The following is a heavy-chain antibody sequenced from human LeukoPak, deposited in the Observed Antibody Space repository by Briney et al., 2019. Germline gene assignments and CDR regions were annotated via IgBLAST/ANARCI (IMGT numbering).Heavy chain of an antibody. CDR1: GFTFSNYW. CDR2: IKQDGSEK. Sequence: GGSLRLSCAASGFTFSNYWMSWVRQAPGKGLEWVANIKQDGSEKNYVNSVKGRFTISRDNAKNSLYLQMNSLRAEDTAVYYCAREDSYYYGSGSYPFDYWGQGTLVTVSS. CDR3: AREDSYYYGSGSYPFDY. D-gene: IGHD3-10*01. J-gene: IGHJ4*02. V-gene: IGHV3-7*01.